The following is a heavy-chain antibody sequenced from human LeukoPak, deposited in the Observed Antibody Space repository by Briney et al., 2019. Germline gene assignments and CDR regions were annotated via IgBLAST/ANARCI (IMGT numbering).Heavy chain of an antibody. CDR3: ARFNGLRDSSSTP. Sequence: SQTLSLTCTVSGGSISSGGYYWSWIRQPPGKGLGWIGRIYTSGSTNYNPSLKSRVTISVDTSKNQFSLKLGSVTAADTAVYYCARFNGLRDSSSTPWGQGTLVTVSS. CDR1: GGSISSGGYY. J-gene: IGHJ5*02. CDR2: IYTSGST. D-gene: IGHD6-6*01. V-gene: IGHV4-61*02.